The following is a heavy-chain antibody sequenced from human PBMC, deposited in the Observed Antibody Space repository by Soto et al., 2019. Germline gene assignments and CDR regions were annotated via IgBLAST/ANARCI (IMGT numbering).Heavy chain of an antibody. Sequence: QVQLQESGPGLVKPSQTLSLTCTVSGGSISSGGYYWSWIRQHPGKGLEWIGYIFYNGGSDYNPSLKSRVTISLDTSKDQFSLKLSSVTAADTAVYYCGRESGVGGQWGQGALVTVSS. D-gene: IGHD2-15*01. CDR2: IFYNGGS. CDR3: GRESGVGGQ. V-gene: IGHV4-31*03. J-gene: IGHJ4*02. CDR1: GGSISSGGYY.